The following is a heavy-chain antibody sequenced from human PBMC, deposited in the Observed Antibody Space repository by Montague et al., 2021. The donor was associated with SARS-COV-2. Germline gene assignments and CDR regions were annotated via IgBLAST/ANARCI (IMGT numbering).Heavy chain of an antibody. V-gene: IGHV4-34*01. CDR1: GGSFSGYY. D-gene: IGHD3-3*01. CDR2: INHSGST. J-gene: IGHJ4*02. Sequence: SETLSLTCAVYGGSFSGYYWSWIRQPPGKGLEWIGEINHSGSTNYNPSLKSRVTISVDTSKNQFSLKLSSVTAAGTAMYYCARVAESTYYDFWSGYLRFYYFDYWGQGTLVTVSS. CDR3: ARVAESTYYDFWSGYLRFYYFDY.